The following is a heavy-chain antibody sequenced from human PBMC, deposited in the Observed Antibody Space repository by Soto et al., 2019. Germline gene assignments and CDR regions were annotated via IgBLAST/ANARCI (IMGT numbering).Heavy chain of an antibody. D-gene: IGHD5-12*01. Sequence: EVQLVESGGGLVQPGGSLRLSCAASGFTFSSYDMHWVRQATGKGLEWVSAIGTAGDTYYPGSVKGRFTISRENAKNSLYLQMNSTRAGDTAVYYCARGGGRVATPWFDPWGQGTLVTVSS. V-gene: IGHV3-13*04. CDR1: GFTFSSYD. CDR2: IGTAGDT. CDR3: ARGGGRVATPWFDP. J-gene: IGHJ5*02.